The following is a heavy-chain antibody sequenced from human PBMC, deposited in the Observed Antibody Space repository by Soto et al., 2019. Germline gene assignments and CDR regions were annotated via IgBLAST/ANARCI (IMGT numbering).Heavy chain of an antibody. D-gene: IGHD3-10*01. J-gene: IGHJ4*02. CDR3: AKLGSSAWSPHCYFDF. CDR1: GFTFNNYA. CDR2: ITGSGSDT. V-gene: IGHV3-23*01. Sequence: PGGSLRLSCAASGFTFNNYAMGWVRQAPGKGLEWVSAITGSGSDTYYLDSVKGRFTISRDNSKNTLFLQVNSLRAEDTAIYYCAKLGSSAWSPHCYFDFWGQGTLVTVSS.